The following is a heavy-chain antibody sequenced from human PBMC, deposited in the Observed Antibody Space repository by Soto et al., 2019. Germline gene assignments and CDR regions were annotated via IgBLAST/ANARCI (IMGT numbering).Heavy chain of an antibody. CDR2: ISYDGSNK. D-gene: IGHD3-22*01. CDR3: ASPSGYYYVDARRDY. CDR1: GFTFSSYA. J-gene: IGHJ4*02. V-gene: IGHV3-30-3*01. Sequence: GGSLRLSCAASGFTFSSYAIHWVRQAPGKGLEWVAVISYDGSNKYYADSVKGRFTISRDNSKNTLYLQMNGLRAEDTAVYYCASPSGYYYVDARRDYWGQGRLVTVSS.